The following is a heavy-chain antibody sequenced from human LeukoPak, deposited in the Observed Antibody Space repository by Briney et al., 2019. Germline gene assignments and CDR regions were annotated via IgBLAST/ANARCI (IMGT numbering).Heavy chain of an antibody. J-gene: IGHJ4*02. CDR2: ISWDGGST. D-gene: IGHD3-3*01. CDR3: ARELRFLEWLSGTEEYYFDY. V-gene: IGHV3-43*01. Sequence: PGGSLRLSCAASGFTFDDYTMHWVRQAPGKGLEWVSLISWDGGSTYYADSVKGRFTTSRDNSKNSLYLQMNSLRTEDTALYYCARELRFLEWLSGTEEYYFDYWGQGTLVTVSS. CDR1: GFTFDDYT.